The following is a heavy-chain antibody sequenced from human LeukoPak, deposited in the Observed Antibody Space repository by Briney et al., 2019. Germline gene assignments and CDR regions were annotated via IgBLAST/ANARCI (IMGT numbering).Heavy chain of an antibody. CDR3: AREYYDILTGSNPYYFDY. D-gene: IGHD3-9*01. CDR1: GGSISSYY. CDR2: IYYSGST. V-gene: IGHV4-59*01. Sequence: SETLSLTCTVSGGSISSYYWSWIRQSPGKGLEWIGYIYYSGSTNYNPSLKSRVTISVDTSKNQFSLKLSSVTAADTAVYYCAREYYDILTGSNPYYFDYWGQGTLVTVSS. J-gene: IGHJ4*02.